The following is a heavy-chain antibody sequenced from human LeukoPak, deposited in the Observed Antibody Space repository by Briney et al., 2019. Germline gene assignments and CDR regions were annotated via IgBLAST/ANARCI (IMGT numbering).Heavy chain of an antibody. J-gene: IGHJ6*03. CDR2: MNPNSGNT. D-gene: IGHD6-13*01. CDR1: GYTFTSYD. V-gene: IGHV1-8*01. CDR3: ARGSIAAAGYYYYYYYMDV. Sequence: ASVKLSCKASGYTFTSYDINWVRQATGQGLEWMGWMNPNSGNTGYAQKFQGRVTMTRNTSISTAYMELSSLRSEDTAVYYCARGSIAAAGYYYYYYYMDVWGKGTTVTVSS.